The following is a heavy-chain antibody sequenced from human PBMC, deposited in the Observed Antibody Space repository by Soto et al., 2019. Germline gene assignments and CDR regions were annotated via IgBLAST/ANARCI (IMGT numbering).Heavy chain of an antibody. D-gene: IGHD2-2*01. J-gene: IGHJ4*02. CDR2: INHSGST. Sequence: SETLSLTCAVYGGSFSGYYWSWIRQPPGKGLEWIGEINHSGSTNYNPSLKSRVTISVDTSKNQFSLKLSSVTAADTAVYYCARGGHSDIVVVPAAYYFDYWGQGTLVTVSS. CDR3: ARGGHSDIVVVPAAYYFDY. V-gene: IGHV4-34*01. CDR1: GGSFSGYY.